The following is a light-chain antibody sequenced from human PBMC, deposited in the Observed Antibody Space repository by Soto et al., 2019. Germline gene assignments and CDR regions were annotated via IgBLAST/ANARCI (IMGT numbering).Light chain of an antibody. CDR3: QQYSNWPPIT. Sequence: EIVLTQSPGTLSLSPGERATLSCRASQSVSSSYLAWNQQKPGQAPRLLIFNTSSRVTGIPDRFSGSGSGTDFTLTISSLQSEDFAVYYCQQYSNWPPITFGQGTRLEIK. CDR2: NTS. CDR1: QSVSSSY. J-gene: IGKJ5*01. V-gene: IGKV3-20*01.